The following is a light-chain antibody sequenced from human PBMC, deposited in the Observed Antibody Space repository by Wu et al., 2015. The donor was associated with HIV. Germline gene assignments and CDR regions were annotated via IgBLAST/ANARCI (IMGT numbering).Light chain of an antibody. CDR2: GAS. V-gene: IGKV3-20*01. Sequence: EIVLTQSPGTLSLSPGERATLSCRASQSVSSSYLAWYQQKPGQAPRLLIYGASSRAAGIPDRFSGSGSGTDFTLTISRLEPEDFALYYCQQYDNSPLFTFGPGTKVDIK. J-gene: IGKJ3*01. CDR1: QSVSSSY. CDR3: QQYDNSPLFT.